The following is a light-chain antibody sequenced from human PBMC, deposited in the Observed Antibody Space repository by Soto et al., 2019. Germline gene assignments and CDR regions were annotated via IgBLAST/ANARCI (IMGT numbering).Light chain of an antibody. CDR2: SNS. J-gene: IGLJ2*01. V-gene: IGLV1-40*01. Sequence: QSALTQPPSVSGAPGQRVTISCTGSSSNIGAGYDVHWYQQLPGTAPKLLIYSNSNRPSGVPDRFSGSKSGTSASLAITKLQAEDEADYYCQSYDSSLSVVFGGGTKLTVL. CDR3: QSYDSSLSVV. CDR1: SSNIGAGYD.